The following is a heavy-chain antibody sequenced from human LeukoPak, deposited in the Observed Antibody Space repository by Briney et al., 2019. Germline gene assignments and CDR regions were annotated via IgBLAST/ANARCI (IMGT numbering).Heavy chain of an antibody. Sequence: SETLSLTCAVYGGSFSGYYWSWIRQPPVKGLEWIGEINHSGSTNYNPSLKSRVTISVDTSKNQFSLKLSSVTAADTAVYYCARRKTYYDSSGYYYAPVYYFDYWGQGTLVTVSS. CDR2: INHSGST. CDR1: GGSFSGYY. J-gene: IGHJ4*02. D-gene: IGHD3-22*01. CDR3: ARRKTYYDSSGYYYAPVYYFDY. V-gene: IGHV4-34*01.